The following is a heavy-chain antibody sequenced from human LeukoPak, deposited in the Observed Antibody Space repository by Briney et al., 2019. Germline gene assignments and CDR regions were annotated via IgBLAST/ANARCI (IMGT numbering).Heavy chain of an antibody. CDR1: GFTVSSNY. J-gene: IGHJ4*02. V-gene: IGHV3-53*01. CDR2: IYSGGST. D-gene: IGHD1-26*01. Sequence: PGGSLRLSCAASGFTVSSNYMSWVRQAPGKGLEWVSVIYSGGSTYYADSVKGRFTISRDNSKNTLYLQMNSLRAEDTAVYYCAKDRSRGIVGATSSDYWGQGTLVTVSS. CDR3: AKDRSRGIVGATSSDY.